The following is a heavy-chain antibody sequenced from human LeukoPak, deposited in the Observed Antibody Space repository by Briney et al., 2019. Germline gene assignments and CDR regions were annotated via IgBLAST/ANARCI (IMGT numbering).Heavy chain of an antibody. Sequence: ASVKVSCKASGYTFTSYYMHWVRQAPGQGLEWMGIINPSGGSTSYAQKFQGRVTMTRDTSTSTVYMELSSLRSEDTAVYYCAIVARPRGLLDYWGQGILVTVSS. V-gene: IGHV1-46*03. CDR3: AIVARPRGLLDY. D-gene: IGHD6-6*01. CDR1: GYTFTSYY. CDR2: INPSGGST. J-gene: IGHJ4*02.